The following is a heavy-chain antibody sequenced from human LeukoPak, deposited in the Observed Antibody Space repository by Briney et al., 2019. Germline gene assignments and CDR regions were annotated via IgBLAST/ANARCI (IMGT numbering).Heavy chain of an antibody. D-gene: IGHD3-10*01. J-gene: IGHJ4*02. CDR1: GFTFSTYA. V-gene: IGHV3-23*01. Sequence: PGGSLRLSCAASGFTFSTYAMSWVRQAPGTGLEWVSGISGSGGSTYYADSLKGRFTISRDNSKNTLYLQVNSLRAEDTAVYYCAKVGVTGWYFDYWGQGALVTVSS. CDR3: AKVGVTGWYFDY. CDR2: ISGSGGST.